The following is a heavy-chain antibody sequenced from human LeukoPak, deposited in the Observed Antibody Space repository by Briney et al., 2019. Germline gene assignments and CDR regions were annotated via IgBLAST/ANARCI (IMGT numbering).Heavy chain of an antibody. J-gene: IGHJ3*02. Sequence: PGGSLRLSCAASGFTFSSYGMHWVRQAPGKGLEWVAFIRYDGSNKYYADSVKGRFTISRDNSKNTLYLQMNSLRAEDTAVYYCAKEIQAGFLEWTDAFDIWGRGTMVTVSS. CDR2: IRYDGSNK. CDR1: GFTFSSYG. D-gene: IGHD3-3*01. V-gene: IGHV3-30*02. CDR3: AKEIQAGFLEWTDAFDI.